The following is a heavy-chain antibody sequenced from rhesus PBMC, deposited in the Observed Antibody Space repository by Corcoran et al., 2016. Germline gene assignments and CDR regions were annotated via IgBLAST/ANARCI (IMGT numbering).Heavy chain of an antibody. CDR1: GYTISSGYA. CDR2: IGGSSCST. V-gene: IGHV4-127*01. CDR3: ARGLAGRGYYFDY. Sequence: QVQLQESGPGLVKPSETLSLTCAVSGYTISSGYAGGWIRQPPGPGLERIGYIGGSSCSTNYNPSLKSRVTISKDTSKNQFSLKLSSVTAADTAVYYCARGLAGRGYYFDYWGQGVLVTVSS. D-gene: IGHD6-37*01. J-gene: IGHJ4*01.